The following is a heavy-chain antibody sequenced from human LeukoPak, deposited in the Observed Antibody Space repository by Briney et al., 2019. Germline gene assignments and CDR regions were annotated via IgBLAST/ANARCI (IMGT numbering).Heavy chain of an antibody. Sequence: SETLSLTCTVSGGSISSYYWSWIRQPPGQGLEWIGYIYYSGSTNYNPSLKSRVTISVDTSKNQFSLKLSSVTAADTAVYYCARGANYYGSGSYYSPYFFDYWGQGTLVTVSS. CDR2: IYYSGST. V-gene: IGHV4-59*01. J-gene: IGHJ4*02. CDR1: GGSISSYY. CDR3: ARGANYYGSGSYYSPYFFDY. D-gene: IGHD3-10*01.